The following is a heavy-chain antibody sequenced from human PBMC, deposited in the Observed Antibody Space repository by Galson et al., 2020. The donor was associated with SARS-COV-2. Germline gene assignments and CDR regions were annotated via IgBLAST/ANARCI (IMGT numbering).Heavy chain of an antibody. CDR1: GYTFTSYY. CDR2: INPIGGST. CDR3: ARDLTVTTNYYYYYGMDV. V-gene: IGHV1-46*01. J-gene: IGHJ6*02. D-gene: IGHD4-17*01. Sequence: ASVKVSCKASGYTFTSYYMHWVRQAPGQGLEWMGLINPIGGSTSYAQKFQGRVTMTRDTSTSTVYMELSSLRSEDTAVYYCARDLTVTTNYYYYYGMDVWGQGTTVTVSS.